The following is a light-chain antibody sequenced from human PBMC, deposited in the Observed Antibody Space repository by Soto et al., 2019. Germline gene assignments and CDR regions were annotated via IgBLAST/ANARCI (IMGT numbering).Light chain of an antibody. Sequence: DIGLTQSPGTLSLSPGERATLSCRASQSVNSSYLAWYQQKPGQAPRLLIYGASSRATAIPDRFSGSGSGTDFTLTISRLEPEDFAVYYCQQYGRSPPMYTFGRGTKLEIK. CDR1: QSVNSSY. V-gene: IGKV3-20*01. CDR3: QQYGRSPPMYT. J-gene: IGKJ2*01. CDR2: GAS.